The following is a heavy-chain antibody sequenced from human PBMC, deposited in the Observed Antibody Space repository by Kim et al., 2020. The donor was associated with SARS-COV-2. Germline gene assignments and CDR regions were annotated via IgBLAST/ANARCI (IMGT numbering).Heavy chain of an antibody. CDR2: ISSSSSYT. CDR1: GFTFSDYY. CDR3: ARDGGTMVKRGMDV. D-gene: IGHD3-10*01. V-gene: IGHV3-11*05. J-gene: IGHJ6*02. Sequence: GGSLRLSCAASGFTFSDYYMSWIRQAPGKGLEWVSYISSSSSYTNYADSVKGRFTISRDNAKNSLYLQMNSLRAEDTAVYYCARDGGTMVKRGMDVWGQGTTVTVSS.